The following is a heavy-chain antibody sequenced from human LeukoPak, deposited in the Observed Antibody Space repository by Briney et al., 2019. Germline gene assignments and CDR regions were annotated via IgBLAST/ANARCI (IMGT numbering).Heavy chain of an antibody. CDR3: ASSPSGYWWNFDC. CDR1: GGSISHYY. CDR2: IYYNGNT. J-gene: IGHJ4*02. Sequence: SETLSLTCTVSGGSISHYYWSWIRQPPGKGLEWIGYIYYNGNTYYNPSLRSRVTMSVDTSKNQFSLKLNSVTAADTAVYYCASSPSGYWWNFDCWGQGTLVTVSS. V-gene: IGHV4-59*08. D-gene: IGHD3-22*01.